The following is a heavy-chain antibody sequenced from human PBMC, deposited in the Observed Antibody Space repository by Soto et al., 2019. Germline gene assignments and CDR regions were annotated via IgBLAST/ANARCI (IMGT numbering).Heavy chain of an antibody. J-gene: IGHJ4*02. Sequence: ASVKVSCKTSGYTFTTYDINWVRQAPGKGLEWMGWISGYSGNTNYAQKLQGRISMTTDTSTSTAYMELRSLRSDDTAVYYCARSGGSSSPLDYWGQGTLVTVSS. CDR2: ISGYSGNT. V-gene: IGHV1-18*01. CDR1: GYTFTTYD. CDR3: ARSGGSSSPLDY. D-gene: IGHD6-6*01.